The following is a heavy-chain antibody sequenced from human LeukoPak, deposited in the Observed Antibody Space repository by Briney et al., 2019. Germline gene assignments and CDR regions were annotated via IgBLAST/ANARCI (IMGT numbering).Heavy chain of an antibody. Sequence: ASVKVSCKASGGTFSSYAISWVRQAPGQGLEWMGGIIPIFGTANYAQKFQGRVTITADESTSTAYMELSSLRSGDTAVYYCARDAGYSSGPRYFDYWGQGTLVTVSS. CDR1: GGTFSSYA. D-gene: IGHD6-19*01. CDR3: ARDAGYSSGPRYFDY. CDR2: IIPIFGTA. V-gene: IGHV1-69*01. J-gene: IGHJ4*02.